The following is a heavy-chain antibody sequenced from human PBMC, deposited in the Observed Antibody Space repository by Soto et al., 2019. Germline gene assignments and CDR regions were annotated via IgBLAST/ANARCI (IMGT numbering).Heavy chain of an antibody. CDR1: GYSFTSYW. V-gene: IGHV5-51*01. Sequence: PGESLKISCKGSGYSFTSYWIGWVRQMPGKGLEWMGIIYPGDSDTRYSPSFQGQVTISADKSISTAYLQWSSLKASDTAMYYCARADILTGYYPAIDYWGQGTLVTVSS. D-gene: IGHD3-9*01. CDR3: ARADILTGYYPAIDY. CDR2: IYPGDSDT. J-gene: IGHJ4*02.